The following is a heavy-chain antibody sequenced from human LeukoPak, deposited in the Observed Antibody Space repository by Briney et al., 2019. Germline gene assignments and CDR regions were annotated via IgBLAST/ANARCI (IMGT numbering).Heavy chain of an antibody. J-gene: IGHJ3*02. CDR2: ISGSGGST. Sequence: GRSLRLSCAASGFTFSSYAMSWVRQAPGKGLEWVSAISGSGGSTYYADSVKGRFTISRDNSKNTLYLQMNSLRAEDTAVYYCAKGMPVVVAATRFHAFDIWGQGTMVTVSS. CDR1: GFTFSSYA. V-gene: IGHV3-23*01. D-gene: IGHD2-15*01. CDR3: AKGMPVVVAATRFHAFDI.